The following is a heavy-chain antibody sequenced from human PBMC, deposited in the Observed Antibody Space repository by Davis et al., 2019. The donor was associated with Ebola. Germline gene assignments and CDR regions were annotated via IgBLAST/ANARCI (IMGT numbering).Heavy chain of an antibody. J-gene: IGHJ6*02. CDR1: GFSFNTFG. CDR2: FYSGGGT. D-gene: IGHD3-10*01. Sequence: GESLKISCSASGFSFNTFGMNWVRQAPGKGLECVSAFYSGGGTYYADSVKGRFTISSDNSKNTLYIQMNSLRAEDTAVYYCAKGGYGPGRAPYYGMDVWGQGTTVTVSS. CDR3: AKGGYGPGRAPYYGMDV. V-gene: IGHV3-53*01.